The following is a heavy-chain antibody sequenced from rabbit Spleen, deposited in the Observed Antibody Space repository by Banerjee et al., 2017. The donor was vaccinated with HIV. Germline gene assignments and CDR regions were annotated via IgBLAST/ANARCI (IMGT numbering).Heavy chain of an antibody. CDR2: IDVVKSGST. Sequence: QSLEESGGDLVKPGASLTLTCTASGFSFSSRYWICWVRQAPGKGLEWIACIDVVKSGSTYYASWAKGRFTISKTSSTTVTLQLNSLTAADTATYFCARDSAGREDFNLWGPGTLVTVS. V-gene: IGHV1S40*01. CDR1: GFSFSSRYW. J-gene: IGHJ4*01. CDR3: ARDSAGREDFNL. D-gene: IGHD4-2*01.